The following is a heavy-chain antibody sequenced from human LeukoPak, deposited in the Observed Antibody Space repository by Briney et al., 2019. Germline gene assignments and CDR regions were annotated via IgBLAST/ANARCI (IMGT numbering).Heavy chain of an antibody. CDR2: INPNSGGT. D-gene: IGHD6-19*01. CDR1: GYTFTGYY. J-gene: IGHJ4*02. Sequence: ASVKVSCKASGYTFTGYYMHWVRQAPGQGLEWMGWINPNSGGTNYAQKFQGRVTMTRDTSISTAYMELSRLRSDDTAVYYCARIPSTYSSGWYYFDYWGQGTLVTVSS. CDR3: ARIPSTYSSGWYYFDY. V-gene: IGHV1-2*02.